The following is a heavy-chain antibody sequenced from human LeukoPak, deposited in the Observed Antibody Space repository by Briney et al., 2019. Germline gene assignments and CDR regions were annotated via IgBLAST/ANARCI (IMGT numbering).Heavy chain of an antibody. J-gene: IGHJ4*02. Sequence: SETLSLTCTVSGGSISSYYWSWIRQPPGKGLEWIGYLSYSGSTNYNPSLKSRVTISVDTSKNQFSLKLSSVTAADTAVYYCARGGWELLYWGQGTLVTVSS. D-gene: IGHD1-26*01. CDR3: ARGGWELLY. CDR2: LSYSGST. V-gene: IGHV4-59*08. CDR1: GGSISSYY.